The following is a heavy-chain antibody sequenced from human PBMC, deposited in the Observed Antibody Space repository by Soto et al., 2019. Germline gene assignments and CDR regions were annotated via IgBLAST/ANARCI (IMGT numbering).Heavy chain of an antibody. CDR2: IYYSGST. CDR1: GGYISSYY. Sequence: SETLSLTCTVSGGYISSYYWSWIRQPPGKGLEWIGYIYYSGSTNYNPSLKSRVTISVDTSKNQFSLKLSSVTAADTAVYYCERPTYYYDSSGPPGYWGQGTLVTVSS. V-gene: IGHV4-59*12. D-gene: IGHD3-22*01. J-gene: IGHJ4*02. CDR3: ERPTYYYDSSGPPGY.